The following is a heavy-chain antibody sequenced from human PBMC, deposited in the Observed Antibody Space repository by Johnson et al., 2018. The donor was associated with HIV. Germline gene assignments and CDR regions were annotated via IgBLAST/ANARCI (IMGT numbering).Heavy chain of an antibody. CDR1: GFTFSSYW. J-gene: IGHJ3*02. CDR3: AIDTREWQLRGWEDFDI. CDR2: IKQDGSNK. D-gene: IGHD5-24*01. Sequence: VQLVESGGGLVQPGGSLRLSCAASGFTFSSYWMSWVRQAPGKGLEWVANIKQDGSNKYYADSVKGRFTVSRDNSKNTLYLQMSNLRADDTAVYYCAIDTREWQLRGWEDFDIWGQGTVVTVSS. V-gene: IGHV3-7*01.